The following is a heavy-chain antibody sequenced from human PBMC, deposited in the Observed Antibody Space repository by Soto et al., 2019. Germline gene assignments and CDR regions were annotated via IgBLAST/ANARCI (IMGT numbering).Heavy chain of an antibody. V-gene: IGHV1-18*04. CDR2: ISGKNGNT. CDR3: ARVSSSIVVVPDYGMDV. D-gene: IGHD2-15*01. CDR1: GYTFISHG. J-gene: IGHJ6*02. Sequence: GASVKVSCKASGYTFISHGISWVRQAPGQGLEWMGWISGKNGNTNYAQKLQGRVTLTTDTSTSTAYMELRSLRSGDTAVYYCARVSSSIVVVPDYGMDVWGQGTTVTVSS.